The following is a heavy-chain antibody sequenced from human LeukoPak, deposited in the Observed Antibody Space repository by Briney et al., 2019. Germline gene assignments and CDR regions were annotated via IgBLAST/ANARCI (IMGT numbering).Heavy chain of an antibody. V-gene: IGHV3-48*04. J-gene: IGHJ6*03. D-gene: IGHD3-10*02. CDR3: AELGITMIGGV. Sequence: PGGSLRLSCAASGFTFSSYGMHWVRQAPGKGLEWVSYISSSGSTIYYADSVKGRLTISRDNAKNSLYLQMNSLRAEDTAVYYCAELGITMIGGVWGKGTTVTIS. CDR2: ISSSGSTI. CDR1: GFTFSSYG.